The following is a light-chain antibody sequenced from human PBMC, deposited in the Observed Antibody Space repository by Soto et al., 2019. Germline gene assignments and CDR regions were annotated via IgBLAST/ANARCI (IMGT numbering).Light chain of an antibody. J-gene: IGLJ2*01. CDR2: DVS. CDR1: NSDIGNYNY. CDR3: SSYTSSSTLVV. Sequence: QSALTQPASVSGSPGQSITISGTGTNSDIGNYNYVSWYQQHPGKAPKLMIYDVSNRPSGVSNRFSGSKSGNTASLTISGLQAEDEANYYCSSYTSSSTLVVFGGGTKLTVL. V-gene: IGLV2-14*01.